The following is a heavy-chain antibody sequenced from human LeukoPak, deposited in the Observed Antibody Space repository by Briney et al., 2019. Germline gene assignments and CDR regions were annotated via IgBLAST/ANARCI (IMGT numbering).Heavy chain of an antibody. V-gene: IGHV1-2*02. J-gene: IGHJ5*02. D-gene: IGHD4-17*01. CDR1: GYTFTGYY. Sequence: GASVKVSFKASGYTFTGYYMHWVRQAPGQGLEWMGWINPNSGGTNYEQKFQGRVIMTRDTSISTAYMELSRLRSDDTAVYYCARHMTTANNWFDPWGQGTLVTVSS. CDR3: ARHMTTANNWFDP. CDR2: INPNSGGT.